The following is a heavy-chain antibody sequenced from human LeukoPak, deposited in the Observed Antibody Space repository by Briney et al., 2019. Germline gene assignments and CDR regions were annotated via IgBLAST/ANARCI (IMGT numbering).Heavy chain of an antibody. J-gene: IGHJ6*02. V-gene: IGHV1-24*01. CDR1: GYTLSELS. CDR3: AREEAIYSNHYYYYYYGMDV. Sequence: ASVKVSCKVSGYTLSELSMHWVRQAPGKGLEWMGGFDPEDGETIYAQKFQGRVTMTEDTSTDTAYMELSSLRSEDTAVYYCAREEAIYSNHYYYYYYGMDVWGQGITVTVSS. D-gene: IGHD4-11*01. CDR2: FDPEDGET.